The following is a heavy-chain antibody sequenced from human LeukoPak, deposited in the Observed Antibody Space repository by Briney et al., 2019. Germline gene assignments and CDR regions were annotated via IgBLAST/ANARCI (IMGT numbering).Heavy chain of an antibody. CDR2: VRPYNGDP. D-gene: IGHD1-1*01. CDR3: ARPYSANWHPHPYRMDV. CDR1: GDIFRRYG. J-gene: IGHJ6*02. Sequence: ASVKLSCKASGDIFRRYGVTWARQAPGHRPEWRGRVRPYNGDPEYAQKFQGRVTMSTDTSTDTSYMELRSLGSDDTAVYYCARPYSANWHPHPYRMDVWGQGTTVIVSS. V-gene: IGHV1-18*04.